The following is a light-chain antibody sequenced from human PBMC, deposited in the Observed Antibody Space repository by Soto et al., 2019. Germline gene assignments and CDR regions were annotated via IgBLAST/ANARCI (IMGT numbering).Light chain of an antibody. CDR2: GAS. CDR3: HQYGSSPPYT. Sequence: EIVLTQSPGTLSLSPGERATLSCRASQSVSSTYLAWYQQKPGQAPRLLIYGASSRATGIPDRFSGSGSGTDFTLTISRLEPEDFAVYYCHQYGSSPPYTFGQGTKLKIK. V-gene: IGKV3-20*01. CDR1: QSVSSTY. J-gene: IGKJ2*01.